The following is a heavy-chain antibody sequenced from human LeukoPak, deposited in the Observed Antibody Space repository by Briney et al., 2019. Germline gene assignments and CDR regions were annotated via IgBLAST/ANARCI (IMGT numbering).Heavy chain of an antibody. V-gene: IGHV3-7*01. CDR2: IKQDGSEK. CDR1: GFTFSSYW. CDR3: AGGSGWLVDY. J-gene: IGHJ4*02. D-gene: IGHD6-19*01. Sequence: GGSLRLSCAASGFTFSSYWMNWVRQAPGKGLEWAAIIKQDGSEKFYVDSVKGRFTISRDNAKNSLYLQMNSLRAEDTAVYYCAGGSGWLVDYWGQGTLVTVSS.